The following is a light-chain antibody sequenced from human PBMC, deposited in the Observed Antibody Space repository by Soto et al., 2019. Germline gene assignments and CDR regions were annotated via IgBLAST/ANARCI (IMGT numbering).Light chain of an antibody. CDR1: QNVLYSSNNKNY. V-gene: IGKV4-1*01. CDR3: QQYYGTPYT. CDR2: WAS. J-gene: IGKJ2*01. Sequence: DIVMTQSPDSLAVSLGERATINCKSSQNVLYSSNNKNYLAWYQQKPGQPPKLLIYWASTRESGVPDRFSGSGSGTDFTLTISSLQAEDVAVYYCQQYYGTPYTFGQGNSLEIK.